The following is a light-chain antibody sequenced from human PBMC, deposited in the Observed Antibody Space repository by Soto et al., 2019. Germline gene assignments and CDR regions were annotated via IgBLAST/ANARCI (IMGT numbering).Light chain of an antibody. J-gene: IGKJ1*01. V-gene: IGKV3-20*01. CDR1: QSFSSSY. CDR2: GAS. Sequence: EIVLTQSPGTLSLSPGERATLSCRASQSFSSSYLGWYQQRPGQAPRLLIYGASSRATGIPDRFRGGGSGTDFTLTISRLEPEDFAVYYCQHYGSTPTTFGQGTKVDIK. CDR3: QHYGSTPTT.